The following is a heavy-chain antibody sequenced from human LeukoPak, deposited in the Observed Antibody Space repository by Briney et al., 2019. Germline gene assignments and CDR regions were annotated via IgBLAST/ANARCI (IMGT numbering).Heavy chain of an antibody. Sequence: GGSLRLSCAASGFTFSSYTMNWVRQAPGKGLEWVSSISSSSSYIYYADSVKGRFTISRDNAKNSLYLQMNSLRAEDTAVYYCARAEEYSSSFFDYWGQGTLVTVSS. V-gene: IGHV3-21*01. CDR3: ARAEEYSSSFFDY. J-gene: IGHJ4*02. CDR2: ISSSSSYI. CDR1: GFTFSSYT. D-gene: IGHD6-6*01.